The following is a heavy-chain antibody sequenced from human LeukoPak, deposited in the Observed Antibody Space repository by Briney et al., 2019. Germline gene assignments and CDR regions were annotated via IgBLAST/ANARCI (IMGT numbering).Heavy chain of an antibody. CDR1: GGSISSGSYY. V-gene: IGHV4-61*02. CDR3: ARQAYYYYYMDV. Sequence: SETLSLTCTVSGGSISSGSYYWSWIQQPAGKGLEWIGRIYTSGSTNYNPSLKSRVTISVDTSKNQFSLKLSSVTAADTAVYYCARQAYYYYYMDVWGKGTTVTISS. CDR2: IYTSGST. J-gene: IGHJ6*03.